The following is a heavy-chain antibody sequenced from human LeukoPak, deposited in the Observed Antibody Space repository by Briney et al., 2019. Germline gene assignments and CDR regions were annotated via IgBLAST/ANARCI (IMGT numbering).Heavy chain of an antibody. CDR1: GFTFSSYP. CDR2: ISNSGGST. V-gene: IGHV3-23*01. CDR3: AKETSSSFDY. D-gene: IGHD6-6*01. J-gene: IGHJ4*02. Sequence: GGSLRLSCAASGFTFSSYPMNWVRQAPGKGLEWVSGISNSGGSTYYADSVKGRFTISRDNSKNTLYLQMNSLRAEDTAVYYCAKETSSSFDYWGQGTLVTVSS.